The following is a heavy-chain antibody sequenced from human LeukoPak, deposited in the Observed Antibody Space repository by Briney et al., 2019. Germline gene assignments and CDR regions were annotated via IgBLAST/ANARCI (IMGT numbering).Heavy chain of an antibody. CDR2: IIPIFGTA. J-gene: IGHJ4*02. V-gene: IGHV1-69*13. CDR3: AGGPLPDYGGNSLGFDY. D-gene: IGHD4-23*01. Sequence: SVKVSCKASGGTFSSYAISWVRQAPGQGLEWMGGIIPIFGTANYAQKFQGRVTITADESTSTAYMELSSLRSEDTAVYYCAGGPLPDYGGNSLGFDYWGKGTLVPVSS. CDR1: GGTFSSYA.